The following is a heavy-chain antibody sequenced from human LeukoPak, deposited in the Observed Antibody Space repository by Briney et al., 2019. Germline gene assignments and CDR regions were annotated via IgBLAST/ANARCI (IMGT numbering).Heavy chain of an antibody. D-gene: IGHD3-3*01. CDR1: GFTFSSYS. V-gene: IGHV3-21*01. Sequence: GGSLRLSCAASGFTFSSYSMNWVRQAPGKGLEWVASISSRSSYIYYADSVKGRFTISRDNAKNSLYLQMNSLRAEDTAVYYCARSTYYDFWSGDYYYMDVWGKGTTVTVSS. CDR2: ISSRSSYI. J-gene: IGHJ6*03. CDR3: ARSTYYDFWSGDYYYMDV.